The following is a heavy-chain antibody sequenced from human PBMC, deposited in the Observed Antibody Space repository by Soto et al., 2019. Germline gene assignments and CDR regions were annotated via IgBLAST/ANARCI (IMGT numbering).Heavy chain of an antibody. J-gene: IGHJ6*02. D-gene: IGHD5-12*01. CDR2: IYYSGST. CDR3: ARGEIVATYENGMDV. V-gene: IGHV4-30-4*01. CDR1: VGSISSGDYS. Sequence: SETLSLTCTVSVGSISSGDYSWSWIRQPPGKGLEWIGYIYYSGSTYYNPSLKSRVTISVDTSKNRFSLKLSSVTAADTAVYYCARGEIVATYENGMDVWGQGTTVTVSS.